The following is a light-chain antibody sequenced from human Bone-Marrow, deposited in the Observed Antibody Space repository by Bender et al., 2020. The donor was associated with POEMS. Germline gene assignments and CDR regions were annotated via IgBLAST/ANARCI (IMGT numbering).Light chain of an antibody. J-gene: IGLJ3*02. CDR3: GAWDASLNGWV. V-gene: IGLV1-44*01. Sequence: QSVLTQPPSVSGTPGQRVTISCSGSGSNIGGYPVNWYQQLPGTAPRLLIYTNNERPSGVPDRFSGSKSGTSASLAITGVQADEEAIYFCGAWDASLNGWVFGGGTKLTVL. CDR1: GSNIGGYP. CDR2: TNN.